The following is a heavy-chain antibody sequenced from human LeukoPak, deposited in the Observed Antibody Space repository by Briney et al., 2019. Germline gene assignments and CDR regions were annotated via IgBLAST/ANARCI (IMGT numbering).Heavy chain of an antibody. Sequence: SVKVSCKASGGTFSSYTISWVRQAPGQGLEWMGRIIPILGIANYSQKFQGRVKITAEKYTSTAYMELSSLRSEDTAVYYCYGWFGETHSPRFDYWGQGTLVTVSS. D-gene: IGHD3-10*01. CDR1: GGTFSSYT. V-gene: IGHV1-69*02. J-gene: IGHJ4*02. CDR2: IIPILGIA. CDR3: YGWFGETHSPRFDY.